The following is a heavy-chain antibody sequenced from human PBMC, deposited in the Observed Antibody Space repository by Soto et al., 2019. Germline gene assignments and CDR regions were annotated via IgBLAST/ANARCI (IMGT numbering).Heavy chain of an antibody. CDR2: ISSYNGVT. V-gene: IGHV1-18*01. Sequence: ASVKVSCKASGYTFTSSGISWVRQAPGLGLEWMGWISSYNGVTNYAQKLQGRVTLTTDSSTSTAYMEVRSLRVDDTAVYYCARDHRGYGTFDHWGQGTLVTVSS. CDR1: GYTFTSSG. J-gene: IGHJ4*02. CDR3: ARDHRGYGTFDH. D-gene: IGHD5-12*01.